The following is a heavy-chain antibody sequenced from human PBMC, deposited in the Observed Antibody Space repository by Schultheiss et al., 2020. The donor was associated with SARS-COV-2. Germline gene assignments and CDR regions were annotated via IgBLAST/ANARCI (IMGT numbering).Heavy chain of an antibody. V-gene: IGHV3-21*01. D-gene: IGHD3-22*01. J-gene: IGHJ4*02. CDR3: ARDRLLEVVEYYFDY. CDR1: GFTFSSYA. CDR2: ISSSSSYI. Sequence: GGSLRLSCAASGFTFSSYAMSWVRQAPGKGLEWVSSISSSSSYIYYADSVKGRFTISRDNAKNSLYLQMNSLRAEDTAVYYCARDRLLEVVEYYFDYWGQGTLVTVSS.